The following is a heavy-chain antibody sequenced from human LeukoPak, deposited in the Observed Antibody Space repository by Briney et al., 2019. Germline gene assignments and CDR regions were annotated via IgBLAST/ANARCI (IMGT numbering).Heavy chain of an antibody. CDR2: INHSGST. V-gene: IGHV4-34*01. J-gene: IGHJ4*02. Sequence: SKTLSLTCAVYGGSFSGYYWSWIRQPPGKGLEWIGEINHSGSTNYNPSLKSRVTISVDTSKNQFSLKLSSVTAADTAVYYCARAKSKRGSYGDRFDYWGQGTLVTVSS. CDR1: GGSFSGYY. D-gene: IGHD4-17*01. CDR3: ARAKSKRGSYGDRFDY.